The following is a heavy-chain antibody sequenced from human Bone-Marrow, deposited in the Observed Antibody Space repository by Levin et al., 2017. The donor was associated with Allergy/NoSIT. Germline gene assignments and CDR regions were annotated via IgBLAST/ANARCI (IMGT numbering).Heavy chain of an antibody. V-gene: IGHV1-69*06. CDR1: GGTFSRYA. CDR2: IIPMFGTT. J-gene: IGHJ5*02. Sequence: ASVKVSCQASGGTFSRYAIIWVRQAPGQGLEWMGAIIPMFGTTNYAQTFEDRVTITADKSTTTAYMELRSLRSEDTAIYYCATGGHCSGGSCYKFYNPWGQGTLVIVSS. D-gene: IGHD2-15*01. CDR3: ATGGHCSGGSCYKFYNP.